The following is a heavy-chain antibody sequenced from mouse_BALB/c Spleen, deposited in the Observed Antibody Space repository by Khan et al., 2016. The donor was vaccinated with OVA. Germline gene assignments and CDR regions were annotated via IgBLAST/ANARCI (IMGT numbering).Heavy chain of an antibody. CDR1: GFTFSSYT. Sequence: EVELVESGGDLVKPGGSLKLSCAASGFTFSSYTMFWVRQTPEKRLEWVATITSGGSYTYYPDSVKGRFTISRDNAKNTLYLQMSSLKSEDTAMYYCTASYWGQGTLVTVSA. CDR3: TASY. V-gene: IGHV5-6-4*01. J-gene: IGHJ3*01. CDR2: ITSGGSYT.